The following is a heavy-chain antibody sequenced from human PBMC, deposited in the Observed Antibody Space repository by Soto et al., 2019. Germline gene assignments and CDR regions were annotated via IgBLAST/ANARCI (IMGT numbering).Heavy chain of an antibody. CDR2: IYPGDSDT. CDR3: ARYYYDSSGYTDAFDI. J-gene: IGHJ3*02. Sequence: PLVSPKISCKGSEYRITSYWSGCVRKMTGKGLEWMGIIYPGDSDTRYSPSFQGQVTISADKSISTAYLQWSSLKASDTAMYYCARYYYDSSGYTDAFDIWGEGTMVTGSS. D-gene: IGHD3-22*01. V-gene: IGHV5-51*01. CDR1: EYRITSYW.